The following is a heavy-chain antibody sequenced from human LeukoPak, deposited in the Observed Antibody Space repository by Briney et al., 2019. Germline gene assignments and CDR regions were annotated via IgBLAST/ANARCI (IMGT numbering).Heavy chain of an antibody. CDR2: ISWDGGST. V-gene: IGHV3-43D*03. Sequence: GGSLRLSCAASGFTFDDYAMHWVRQAPGKGLEGVSLISWDGGSTYYADSVKGRFTISRDNSKNSLYLQMNSLRAEDTALYYCAKGDYYYYMDVWGKGTTVTVSS. J-gene: IGHJ6*03. CDR3: AKGDYYYYMDV. CDR1: GFTFDDYA.